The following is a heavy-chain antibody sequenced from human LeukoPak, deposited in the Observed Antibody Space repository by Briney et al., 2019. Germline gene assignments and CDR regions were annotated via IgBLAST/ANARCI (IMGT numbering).Heavy chain of an antibody. CDR3: AREYGDTSSLDYGDSFFDY. D-gene: IGHD4-17*01. Sequence: ASVKVSCKASGYTFTSYAMNWVRQAPGQGLEWMGWINTNTGNPTYAQGFTGRFVFSLDTSVSTAYLQISSLKAEDTAVYYCAREYGDTSSLDYGDSFFDYWGQGTLVTVSS. CDR1: GYTFTSYA. V-gene: IGHV7-4-1*02. CDR2: INTNTGNP. J-gene: IGHJ4*02.